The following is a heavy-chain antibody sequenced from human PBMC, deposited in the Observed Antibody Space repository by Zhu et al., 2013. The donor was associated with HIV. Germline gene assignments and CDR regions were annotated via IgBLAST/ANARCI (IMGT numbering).Heavy chain of an antibody. D-gene: IGHD2-15*01. J-gene: IGHJ2*01. CDR3: ASYSVGYCNDGRCYGWYFDL. CDR2: ISHRGAP. CDR1: GPSIRSGDYK. Sequence: VQLTEAGPGLLKPSQTLSLTCTVSGPSIRSGDYKWAWIRQPPGKGLEWIGYISHRGAPTYNPSLRGRVTMSLDTSKSQLFLRMTSVIPADTAVYFCASYSVGYCNDGRCYGWYFDLWGRGTLVTVSS. V-gene: IGHV4-30-4*08.